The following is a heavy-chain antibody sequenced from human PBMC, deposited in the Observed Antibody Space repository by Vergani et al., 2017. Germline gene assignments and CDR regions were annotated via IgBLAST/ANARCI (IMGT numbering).Heavy chain of an antibody. CDR1: GGSFSGYY. CDR3: ARERLGIAAAGNWFDP. Sequence: QVQLQQWGAGLLKPSETLSLTCAVYGGSFSGYYWSWIRQPPGKGLVWIGYISYSGSTYYNPSLKSRVTISVDPSKNQFSLKLSSVTAADTAVYYCARERLGIAAAGNWFDPWGQGTLVTVSS. CDR2: ISYSGST. J-gene: IGHJ5*02. V-gene: IGHV4-34*01. D-gene: IGHD6-13*01.